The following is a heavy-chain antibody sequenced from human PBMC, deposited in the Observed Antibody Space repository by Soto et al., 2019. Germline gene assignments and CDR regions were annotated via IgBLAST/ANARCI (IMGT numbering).Heavy chain of an antibody. CDR2: INPSGGST. CDR1: GYTFTSYY. CDR3: ARPLTVTTPLGY. Sequence: QVQLVQSGAEVKKPGASVKVSCKASGYTFTSYYMHWVRQAPGQGLEWMGIINPSGGSTSYAQKFQGRVTMTRDTSTSTVYKELSSLRSEDTAVYYCARPLTVTTPLGYWGQGTLVTVSS. V-gene: IGHV1-46*01. D-gene: IGHD4-17*01. J-gene: IGHJ4*02.